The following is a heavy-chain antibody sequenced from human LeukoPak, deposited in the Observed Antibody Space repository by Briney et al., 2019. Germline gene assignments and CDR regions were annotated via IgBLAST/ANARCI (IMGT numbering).Heavy chain of an antibody. Sequence: SVKVSCKTSGYTFSNYGINWVRQAPGQGLEWVGGIIPIFGTANYAQKFQGRVTITADKSTSTAYMELSSLRSEDTAVYYCANDAVIVGAPGDDAFDIWGQGTMVTVSS. CDR1: GYTFSNYG. CDR3: ANDAVIVGAPGDDAFDI. CDR2: IIPIFGTA. D-gene: IGHD1-26*01. V-gene: IGHV1-69*06. J-gene: IGHJ3*02.